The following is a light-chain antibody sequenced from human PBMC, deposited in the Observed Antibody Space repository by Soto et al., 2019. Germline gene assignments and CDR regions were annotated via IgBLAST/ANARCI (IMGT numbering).Light chain of an antibody. Sequence: QSVLTQPPSVSGTPGQRVTISCTGSSSNIGAGYDVHWYQQLPGRAPKLLIYGNTNRPSGVPDRSSGSNSGTSASLASSGLQAEDEADYYCLSFDSSLSVVFGGGTKLTVL. J-gene: IGLJ2*01. CDR3: LSFDSSLSVV. V-gene: IGLV1-40*01. CDR1: SSNIGAGYD. CDR2: GNT.